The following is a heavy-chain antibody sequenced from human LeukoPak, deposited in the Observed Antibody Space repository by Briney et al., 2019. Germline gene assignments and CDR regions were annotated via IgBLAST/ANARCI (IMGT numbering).Heavy chain of an antibody. CDR3: ARVGCSGGSCRRSGYYYMDV. V-gene: IGHV7-4-1*02. Sequence: GASVKVSCKASGYTFTSYAMNWVRQAPGQGLEWMGWINTNTGNPTYAQGFTGRFVFSLDTSVSTAYLQISSLKAEDTAVYYCARVGCSGGSCRRSGYYYMDVWGKGTTVTISS. CDR2: INTNTGNP. D-gene: IGHD2-15*01. J-gene: IGHJ6*03. CDR1: GYTFTSYA.